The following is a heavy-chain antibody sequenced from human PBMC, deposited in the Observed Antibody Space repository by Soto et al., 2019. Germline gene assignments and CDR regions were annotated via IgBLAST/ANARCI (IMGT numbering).Heavy chain of an antibody. CDR3: AKLSFHGSVSYYPNYFDY. V-gene: IGHV3-23*01. J-gene: IGHJ4*02. D-gene: IGHD3-10*01. CDR2: ISGSGGST. Sequence: GGSLRLSCAASGFTFSSYAMSWVRQAPGKGLEWVSAISGSGGSTYYADSVKGRFTISRDNSKNTLYLQMNSLRAEDTAVYYCAKLSFHGSVSYYPNYFDYWGPGTLVTVSS. CDR1: GFTFSSYA.